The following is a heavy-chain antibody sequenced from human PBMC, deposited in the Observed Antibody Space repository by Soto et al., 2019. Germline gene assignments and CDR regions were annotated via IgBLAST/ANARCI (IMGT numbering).Heavy chain of an antibody. V-gene: IGHV4-39*07. J-gene: IGHJ4*02. CDR1: DYSINSDKYY. CDR3: ARRGSSRAIDY. CDR2: IYYSGST. D-gene: IGHD6-6*01. Sequence: SETLSLTCSVSDYSINSDKYYWGWIRQPPGKGLEWIGSIYYSGSTNYNPSLKSRVTISVDTSKNQFSLKLSSVTAADTAVYYCARRGSSRAIDYWGQGTLVTVSS.